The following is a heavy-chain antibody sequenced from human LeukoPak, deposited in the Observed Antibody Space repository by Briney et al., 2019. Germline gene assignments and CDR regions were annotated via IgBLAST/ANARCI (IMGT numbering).Heavy chain of an antibody. D-gene: IGHD2-15*01. J-gene: IGHJ4*02. V-gene: IGHV3-21*01. Sequence: GGSLRLSCGASGFTFSSYSMNWVRQAPGKGLEWISSISSSSSYIYYADSVKGRFTISRDNAKNSLYLQMNSLRAEDTAVYYCARDHCRGGSCYNPYWRQGTLVTVSS. CDR2: ISSSSSYI. CDR1: GFTFSSYS. CDR3: ARDHCRGGSCYNPY.